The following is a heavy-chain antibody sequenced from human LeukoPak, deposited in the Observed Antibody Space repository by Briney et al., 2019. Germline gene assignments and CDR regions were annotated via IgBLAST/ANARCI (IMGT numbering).Heavy chain of an antibody. CDR1: GFTFNNYW. D-gene: IGHD1-26*01. V-gene: IGHV3-74*01. Sequence: GSLRLSCAASGFTFNNYWVHWVPQAPGEGLVWVSPFTSDESSTNYADSVKGRFTISRDNAKNTLYLQMNSLRAEDTAVYYCARDLLGMDVWGQGTTVTVSS. CDR3: ARDLLGMDV. J-gene: IGHJ6*02. CDR2: FTSDESST.